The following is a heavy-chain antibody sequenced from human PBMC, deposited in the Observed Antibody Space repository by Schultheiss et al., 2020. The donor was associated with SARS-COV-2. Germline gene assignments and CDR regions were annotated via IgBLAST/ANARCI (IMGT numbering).Heavy chain of an antibody. CDR2: ISSSSSYI. Sequence: GGSLRLSCAASGFTFSSYSMNWVRQAPGKGLEWVSSISSSSSYIYYADSVKGRFTISRDNAKNSLYLQMNSLRAEDTAVYYCASSTPICSSTSCYTIGAFDIWGQGTMVTVSS. V-gene: IGHV3-21*01. J-gene: IGHJ3*02. CDR1: GFTFSSYS. CDR3: ASSTPICSSTSCYTIGAFDI. D-gene: IGHD2-2*02.